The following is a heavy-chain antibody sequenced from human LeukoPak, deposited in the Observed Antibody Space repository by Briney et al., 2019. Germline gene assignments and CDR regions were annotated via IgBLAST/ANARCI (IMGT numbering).Heavy chain of an antibody. CDR2: INPNSGGT. Sequence: ASVKVSCKASGYTFTGYYMHWVRQAPGQGLEWMGWINPNSGGTNYAQKFQGRVTMTRDTTISTAYMELSRLRSDDTAVYYCARDPHYYYGMDVWGQGTTVTVSS. CDR1: GYTFTGYY. CDR3: ARDPHYYYGMDV. J-gene: IGHJ6*02. V-gene: IGHV1-2*02.